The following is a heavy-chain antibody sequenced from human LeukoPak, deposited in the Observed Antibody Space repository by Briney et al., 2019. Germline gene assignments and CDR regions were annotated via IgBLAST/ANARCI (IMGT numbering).Heavy chain of an antibody. Sequence: ASVKVSCKASGYTFTSYYMHWVRQAPGQGLEWMGIMNPSGGSTSYAQKFQGRVTMTRDMSTSTVYMELSRLRSDDTAVYYCATSSTLGGYWGQGTLVTVSS. CDR3: ATSSTLGGY. CDR1: GYTFTSYY. D-gene: IGHD2-2*01. CDR2: MNPSGGST. V-gene: IGHV1-46*01. J-gene: IGHJ4*02.